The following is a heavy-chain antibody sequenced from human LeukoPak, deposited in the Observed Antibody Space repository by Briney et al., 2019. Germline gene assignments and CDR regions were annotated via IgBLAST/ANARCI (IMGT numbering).Heavy chain of an antibody. CDR1: GFTFSSYA. V-gene: IGHV3-23*01. CDR2: ISGTGSGT. J-gene: IGHJ2*01. CDR3: AKDHSNWYFDL. Sequence: GGSLRLSCAASGFTFSSYAMSWVRQAPGKGLEWVSAISGTGSGTYYADSVKGRFTISRDNSKNALYLQMNSLRAEDTALYYCAKDHSNWYFDLWGRGILLTVSS.